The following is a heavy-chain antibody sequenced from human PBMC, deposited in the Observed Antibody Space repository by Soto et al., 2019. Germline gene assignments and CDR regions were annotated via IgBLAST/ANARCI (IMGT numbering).Heavy chain of an antibody. Sequence: QVQLQESGPGLVKPSQTLSLTCTVSGGSISSGGYYWSWIRQHPGKGLEWIGYIYYSGSTYYNPSLKSRVTISVDTSKNQFSLKLSSVTAADTAVYYCASWGGVATMRWYYFDYWGQGTLVTVSS. D-gene: IGHD5-12*01. CDR1: GGSISSGGYY. CDR2: IYYSGST. J-gene: IGHJ4*02. V-gene: IGHV4-31*03. CDR3: ASWGGVATMRWYYFDY.